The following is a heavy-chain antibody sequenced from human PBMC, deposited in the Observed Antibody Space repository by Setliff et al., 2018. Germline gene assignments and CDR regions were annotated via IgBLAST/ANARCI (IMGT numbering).Heavy chain of an antibody. CDR1: GGTFSDYH. CDR2: INHRGST. Sequence: ETLSLTCAAYGGTFSDYHWTWIRQSPEKGLEWIGEINHRGSTNYNPSLKSRVTISIDTSRDQFSLKLISMIAADTAVYYCARGRNIAARLLDSWGQGTLVTVSS. V-gene: IGHV4-34*01. CDR3: ARGRNIAARLLDS. J-gene: IGHJ4*02. D-gene: IGHD6-6*01.